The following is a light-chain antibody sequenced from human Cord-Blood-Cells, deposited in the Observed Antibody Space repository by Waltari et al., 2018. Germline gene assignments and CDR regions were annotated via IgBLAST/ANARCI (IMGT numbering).Light chain of an antibody. Sequence: QSALTQPASVSGSPGQSLTISCTGTSSDLGGCNYVPWYQQHPGNAPKLMIYDVSKRPSGVSNRFSGSKSGNTASLTISGLQAEDEADYYCSSYTSSSTWVFGGGTKLTVL. CDR3: SSYTSSSTWV. J-gene: IGLJ3*02. V-gene: IGLV2-14*01. CDR1: SSDLGGCNY. CDR2: DVS.